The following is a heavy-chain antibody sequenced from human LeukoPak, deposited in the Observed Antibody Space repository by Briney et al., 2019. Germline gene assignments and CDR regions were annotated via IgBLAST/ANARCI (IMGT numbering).Heavy chain of an antibody. CDR3: AKDRGYCSGGSCYQTYYYYGMDV. V-gene: IGHV3-30*18. CDR1: GFTFSSYG. J-gene: IGHJ6*02. D-gene: IGHD2-15*01. Sequence: GGSLRLSCAASGFTFSSYGMHWVRQAPGKGLEWVAVISYDGSNKYYADSVKGRFTISRDNSKNTLYLQMNSLRAEDTAVYYCAKDRGYCSGGSCYQTYYYYGMDVWGQGTTVTVSS. CDR2: ISYDGSNK.